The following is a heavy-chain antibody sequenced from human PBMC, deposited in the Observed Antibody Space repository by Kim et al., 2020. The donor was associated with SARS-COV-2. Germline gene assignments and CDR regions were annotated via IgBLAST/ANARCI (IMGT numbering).Heavy chain of an antibody. Sequence: GGSLRLSCAASGFTFHNHWMTWVRQAPGKGLEWVASIRGDGSEKIYVDSLKGRFTISRDNAKNSLSLQMSSLRAEDTAVYYCTRHRDYDNNVYPDASDI. V-gene: IGHV3-7*01. CDR3: TRHRDYDNNVYPDASDI. CDR2: IRGDGSEK. J-gene: IGHJ3*02. CDR1: GFTFHNHW. D-gene: IGHD3-22*01.